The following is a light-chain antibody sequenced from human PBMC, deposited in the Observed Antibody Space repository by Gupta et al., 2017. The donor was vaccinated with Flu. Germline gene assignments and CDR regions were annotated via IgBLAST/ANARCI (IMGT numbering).Light chain of an antibody. CDR2: GVS. CDR1: QSVSSNS. V-gene: IGKV3-20*01. CDR3: HQYGTSPYT. J-gene: IGKJ2*01. Sequence: ATLSFSPGERATLSCRASQSVSSNSLAWYQHNPGQAPRLFIYGVSTRTAGVPDRFSGSGSATDFTLTISRLDPGDSAVYYCHQYGTSPYTFGQGTKLDIK.